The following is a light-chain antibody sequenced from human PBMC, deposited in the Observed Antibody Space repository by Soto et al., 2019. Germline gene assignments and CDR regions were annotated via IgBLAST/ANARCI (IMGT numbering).Light chain of an antibody. J-gene: IGKJ1*01. CDR2: GVS. Sequence: EIAMTQSPATLSVSPGERATLSCRASQSVSSKLAWYQQKPGQAPRLLIYGVSSRATGVPDRFSGSGSGTDFTLTISRLEPEDFAVYYCQQYTDWPLTFGQGTKVDIK. CDR1: QSVSSK. V-gene: IGKV3D-15*01. CDR3: QQYTDWPLT.